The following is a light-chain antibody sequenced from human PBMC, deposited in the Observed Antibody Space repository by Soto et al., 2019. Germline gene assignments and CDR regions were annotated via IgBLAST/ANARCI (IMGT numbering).Light chain of an antibody. V-gene: IGLV2-14*03. Sequence: QSVLTQPASVSGSPGQSITITSTGTSSDVGGYNSVSWYQQHPDKAPKLMIYDVSNRPSGVSNRFSGSKSGNTASLTISGLQAEDEADYYCCSYTSTNQLVGTGTKVTVL. CDR1: SSDVGGYNS. CDR2: DVS. CDR3: CSYTSTNQL. J-gene: IGLJ1*01.